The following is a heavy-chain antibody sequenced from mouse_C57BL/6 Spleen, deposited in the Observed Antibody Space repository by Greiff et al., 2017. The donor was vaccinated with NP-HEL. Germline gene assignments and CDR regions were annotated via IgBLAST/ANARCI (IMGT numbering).Heavy chain of an antibody. D-gene: IGHD3-3*01. J-gene: IGHJ4*01. Sequence: VMLVESGPGLVQPSQSLSITCTVSGFSLTSYGVHWVRQSPGKGLEWLGVIWSGGSTDYNAAFISRLSISKDNSKSQVFFKMNSLQADDTAIYYCASSDRDLYYAMDYWGQGTSVTVSS. CDR3: ASSDRDLYYAMDY. CDR1: GFSLTSYG. CDR2: IWSGGST. V-gene: IGHV2-2*01.